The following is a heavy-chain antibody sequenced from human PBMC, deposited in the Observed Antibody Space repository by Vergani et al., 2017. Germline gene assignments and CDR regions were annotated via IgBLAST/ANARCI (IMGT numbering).Heavy chain of an antibody. CDR1: GGSLSSGGYY. CDR2: IYYSGST. D-gene: IGHD1-7*01. Sequence: QVQLQESGPGLVKPSQTLSLTCTVSGGSLSSGGYYWSWIRQHPGKGLEWIGYIYYSGSTYYNPSLKSRVTISVDTSKNQFALKLSSVTAADTAVYYCARNHITGTTPLNWFDPWGQGTLVTVSS. J-gene: IGHJ5*02. CDR3: ARNHITGTTPLNWFDP. V-gene: IGHV4-31*03.